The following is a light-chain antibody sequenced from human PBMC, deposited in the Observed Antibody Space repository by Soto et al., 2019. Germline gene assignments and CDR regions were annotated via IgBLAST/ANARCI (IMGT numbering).Light chain of an antibody. CDR1: SSNIGAGYD. CDR3: QSYDSSLSGSWGV. Sequence: QSALTQPPSVSGAPGQRVTISCTGSSSNIGAGYDVHWYQQLPGTAPKLLIYGNSNRLSGVPDRFSGSKSGSSASLAITGLQAEDEADYYCQSYDSSLSGSWGVFGTGTKVTVL. V-gene: IGLV1-40*01. CDR2: GNS. J-gene: IGLJ1*01.